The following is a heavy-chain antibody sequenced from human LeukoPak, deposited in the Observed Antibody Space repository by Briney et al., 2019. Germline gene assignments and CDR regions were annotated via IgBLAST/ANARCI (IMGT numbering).Heavy chain of an antibody. Sequence: TSETLSLTCAVYGGSFSAFLWNWIRQSPAKGLEWLGEMKQSGTPRYNPSLQSRVTISVDKSKNQFSLNVRSVTAADTAVYYCASRPFLYGFRTYIDNWAKGTLVTVSS. CDR3: ASRPFLYGFRTYIDN. V-gene: IGHV4-34*01. J-gene: IGHJ4*02. D-gene: IGHD3-10*01. CDR1: GGSFSAFL. CDR2: MKQSGTP.